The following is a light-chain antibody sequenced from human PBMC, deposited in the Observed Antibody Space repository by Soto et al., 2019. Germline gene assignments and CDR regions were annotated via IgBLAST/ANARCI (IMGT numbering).Light chain of an antibody. CDR3: QQYNTYPWT. Sequence: DIQMTQSPATLSASVGDRVTITCRASQSISNWLAWYQQKPGKVPKLLIDGASSLESGVPSRFSGSGSGTEFTLTISSLQPDDFATYYCQQYNTYPWTFGQGTKVEIK. CDR2: GAS. V-gene: IGKV1-5*01. CDR1: QSISNW. J-gene: IGKJ1*01.